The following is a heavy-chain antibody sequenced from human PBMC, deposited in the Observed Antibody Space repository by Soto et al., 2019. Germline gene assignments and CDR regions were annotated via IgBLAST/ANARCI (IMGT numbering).Heavy chain of an antibody. CDR1: GFTFSSYA. J-gene: IGHJ4*02. Sequence: GGSLRLSCAASGFTFSSYAMSWVRQAPGKGLEWVSAISGSGGSTYYADSVKGRFTISRDNSKNTLYLQMNSLRAEDTAVYYCAKDGEYCSSTSCYYFDYWGQGTLVTVSS. CDR2: ISGSGGST. D-gene: IGHD2-2*01. CDR3: AKDGEYCSSTSCYYFDY. V-gene: IGHV3-23*01.